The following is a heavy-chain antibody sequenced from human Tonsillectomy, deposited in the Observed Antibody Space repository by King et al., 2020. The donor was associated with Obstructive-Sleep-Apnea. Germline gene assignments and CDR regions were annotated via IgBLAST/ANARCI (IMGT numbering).Heavy chain of an antibody. D-gene: IGHD6-13*01. CDR3: AKEMITAAGTGGMDV. CDR1: GFTFSNYG. CDR2: ISYDGSNK. V-gene: IGHV3-30*18. Sequence: VQLVESGGGVVQPGRSLRLSCAASGFTFSNYGMHWVRQAPGKGLEWVAVISYDGSNKYYADSIKGRFTISRDNSKNTLYLQMNSLRAEDTAVYYCAKEMITAAGTGGMDVWGQGTTVTVSS. J-gene: IGHJ6*02.